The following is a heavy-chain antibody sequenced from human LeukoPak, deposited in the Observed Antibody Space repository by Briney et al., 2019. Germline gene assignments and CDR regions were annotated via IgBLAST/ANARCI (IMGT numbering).Heavy chain of an antibody. CDR2: TSWNSGSI. V-gene: IGHV3-9*01. J-gene: IGHJ4*02. Sequence: PGRSLRLSCAASGFTFDDYAMHWVRQAPGKGLEWVSGTSWNSGSIGYADSVKGRFTISRDNAKNSLYLQMNSLRAEDTALYYCAKGRYYDSSGYFDYWGQGTLVTVSS. CDR1: GFTFDDYA. CDR3: AKGRYYDSSGYFDY. D-gene: IGHD3-22*01.